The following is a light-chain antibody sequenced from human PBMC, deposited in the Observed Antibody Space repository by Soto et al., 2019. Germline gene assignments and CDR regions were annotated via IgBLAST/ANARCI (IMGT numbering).Light chain of an antibody. J-gene: IGKJ1*01. CDR1: QTINNW. CDR3: QHYNSYPWT. Sequence: DIQMTQSPSTLSASIGDRVTIICRASQTINNWLAWYQQKPGKAPNLLIYHASNLETGVPSRFSGSAFGTEFTLTISSLQPDDFATYYCQHYNSYPWTFGQGTKVDIK. V-gene: IGKV1-5*02. CDR2: HAS.